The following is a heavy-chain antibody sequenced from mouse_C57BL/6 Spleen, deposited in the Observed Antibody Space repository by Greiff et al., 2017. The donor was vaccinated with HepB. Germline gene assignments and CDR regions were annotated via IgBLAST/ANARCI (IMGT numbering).Heavy chain of an antibody. CDR1: GYTFTDHT. D-gene: IGHD2-5*01. V-gene: IGHV1-78*01. Sequence: VKLMESDAELVKPGASVKISCKVSGYTFTDHTIHWMKQRPEQGLEWIGYIYPRDGSTKYNEKFKGKATLTADKSSSTAYMQLNSLTSEDSAVYFCARRDYSNSYFDYWGQGTTLTVSS. CDR2: IYPRDGST. CDR3: ARRDYSNSYFDY. J-gene: IGHJ2*01.